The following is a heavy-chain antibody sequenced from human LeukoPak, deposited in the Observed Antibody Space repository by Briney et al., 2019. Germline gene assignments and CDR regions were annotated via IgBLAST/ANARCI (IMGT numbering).Heavy chain of an antibody. V-gene: IGHV3-13*01. J-gene: IGHJ3*02. CDR1: GFTFSSYD. CDR2: IGTAGDT. D-gene: IGHD3-22*01. Sequence: GGSLRLSCAASGFTFSSYDMHWVRQATGKGLEWVSAIGTAGDTYYPGPVKGRFTISRENAKNSLYLQMNSLRAGDTAVYYCARGSDYYDSSGYYPTGAFDIWGQGTMVTVSS. CDR3: ARGSDYYDSSGYYPTGAFDI.